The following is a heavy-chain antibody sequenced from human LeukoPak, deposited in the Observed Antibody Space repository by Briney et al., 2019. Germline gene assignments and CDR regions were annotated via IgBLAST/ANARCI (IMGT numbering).Heavy chain of an antibody. CDR3: ARDQAEGRLRQLGY. Sequence: GGSLRLSCAASGFTFSSYAMRWVRQAPGKGLEWVSAISGSGGSTYYADSVKGRFTIYRDNSKNPLYMQMNSLRAEETAVYYCARDQAEGRLRQLGYWGQRTLVTVSS. V-gene: IGHV3-23*01. CDR2: ISGSGGST. CDR1: GFTFSSYA. D-gene: IGHD1-1*01. J-gene: IGHJ4*02.